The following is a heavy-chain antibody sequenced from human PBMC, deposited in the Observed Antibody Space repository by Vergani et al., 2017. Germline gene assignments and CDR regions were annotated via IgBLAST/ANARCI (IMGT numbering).Heavy chain of an antibody. Sequence: QITLKESGPTLVKPTQTLTLTCTFSGFSLSTSGVGVGWIRQPPGKALEWLALIYWDDDKRYSPSLKSRPTITKDTSKNQVVLTMTNMDPVDTATYYCAHRPSPIFVVATYYFDYWGQGTLVTVSS. CDR1: GFSLSTSGVG. CDR2: IYWDDDK. V-gene: IGHV2-5*02. CDR3: AHRPSPIFVVATYYFDY. J-gene: IGHJ4*02. D-gene: IGHD3-3*01.